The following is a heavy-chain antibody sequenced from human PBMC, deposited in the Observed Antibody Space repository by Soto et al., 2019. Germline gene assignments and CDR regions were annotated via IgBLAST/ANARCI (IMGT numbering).Heavy chain of an antibody. CDR3: ARAYYFGSGTSYTLYY. D-gene: IGHD3-10*01. CDR2: ISDDGVSK. J-gene: IGHJ4*02. Sequence: PGGSLSLSCAASGFTFSNYGMHWVRQAPGKGLEWVAAISDDGVSKYYADSVQGRFTISRDNSESAVFLQMNSLRPDDTALYFCARAYYFGSGTSYTLYYWGQGTQVTVSS. CDR1: GFTFSNYG. V-gene: IGHV3-30*03.